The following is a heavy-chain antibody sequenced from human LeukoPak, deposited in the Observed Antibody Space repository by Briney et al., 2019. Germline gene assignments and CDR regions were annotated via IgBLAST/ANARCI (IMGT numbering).Heavy chain of an antibody. D-gene: IGHD3-22*01. V-gene: IGHV1-69*01. CDR2: IIPIFGTA. Sequence: AASVKVSCKASGGTFSSYAISWVRQAPGQGLEWMGGIIPIFGTANYAQKFQGRVTITADESTNTAYMELSSLRSEDTAVYYWARSGEMVYYYVSIGYSSWFDPGGQGTLVTVSS. J-gene: IGHJ5*02. CDR3: ARSGEMVYYYVSIGYSSWFDP. CDR1: GGTFSSYA.